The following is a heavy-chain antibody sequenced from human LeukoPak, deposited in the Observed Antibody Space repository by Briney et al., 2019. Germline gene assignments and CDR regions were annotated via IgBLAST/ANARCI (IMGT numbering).Heavy chain of an antibody. V-gene: IGHV3-48*02. J-gene: IGHJ4*02. D-gene: IGHD1-26*01. CDR3: ASSGSYRFDY. Sequence: GGSLRLSCAASGFTFSGYSMNWVRQAPEKGLEWVSHITASGTAMFYADSVKGRFTISRDNAKNSLYLQMNSLRDEDTAVYYCASSGSYRFDYWGQGTLVTVSS. CDR1: GFTFSGYS. CDR2: ITASGTAM.